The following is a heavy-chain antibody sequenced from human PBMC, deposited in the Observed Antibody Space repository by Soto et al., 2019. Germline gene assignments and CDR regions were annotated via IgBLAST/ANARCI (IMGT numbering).Heavy chain of an antibody. V-gene: IGHV3-30-3*01. CDR2: ISYDGSNK. D-gene: IGHD3-9*01. Sequence: GSLRLSCAASGFTFSSYAMHWVRQAPGKGLEWVAVISYDGSNKYYADSVKGRFTISRDNSKNTLYLQMNSLRAEDTAVYYCARGVTGFDPWGQGTLVTVSS. CDR3: ARGVTGFDP. J-gene: IGHJ5*02. CDR1: GFTFSSYA.